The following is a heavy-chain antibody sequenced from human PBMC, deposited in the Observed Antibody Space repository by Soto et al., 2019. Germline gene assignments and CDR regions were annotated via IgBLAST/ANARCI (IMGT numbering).Heavy chain of an antibody. V-gene: IGHV3-23*01. J-gene: IGHJ6*02. Sequence: EVQLLESGGGLVQPGGSLRLSCADSGLTFSSYAMSWVRQAPGKGLEWVSGISGGGGSTYYADTVKGRLTISKDNSKNTLYLQMNNLRGEDTAVYYCAKDGRDYASGTYYRSNYYYYGMDVWGQGTTVTVSS. D-gene: IGHD3-10*01. CDR3: AKDGRDYASGTYYRSNYYYYGMDV. CDR2: ISGGGGST. CDR1: GLTFSSYA.